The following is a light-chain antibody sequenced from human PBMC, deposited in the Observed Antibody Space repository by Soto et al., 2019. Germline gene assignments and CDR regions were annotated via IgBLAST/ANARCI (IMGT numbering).Light chain of an antibody. CDR2: EVR. J-gene: IGLJ1*01. V-gene: IGLV2-14*01. CDR3: GSQTTSSTSV. CDR1: NSDVGGYNF. Sequence: SVLTQPPSVSGSPGQSITISCTGTNSDVGGYNFVSWYQQQPGKAPKLIIYEVRNRPSGVSDRFSGSKYGNTASLTISGLQAEDEADYYCGSQTTSSTSVFGTGTRSPS.